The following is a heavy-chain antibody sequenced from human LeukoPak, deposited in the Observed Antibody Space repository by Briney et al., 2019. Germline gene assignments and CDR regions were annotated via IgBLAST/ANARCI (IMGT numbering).Heavy chain of an antibody. CDR3: ARVTDYDFWSGPYYFDY. Sequence: GASVKVSCKASGYTFTSYYMHWVRQAPGQGLEWMGIINPSGGSTSYAQKSQGRVTMTRDTSTSAVYMELSSLRSEDTAVYYCARVTDYDFWSGPYYFDYWGQGTLVTVSS. D-gene: IGHD3-3*01. J-gene: IGHJ4*02. CDR1: GYTFTSYY. V-gene: IGHV1-46*03. CDR2: INPSGGST.